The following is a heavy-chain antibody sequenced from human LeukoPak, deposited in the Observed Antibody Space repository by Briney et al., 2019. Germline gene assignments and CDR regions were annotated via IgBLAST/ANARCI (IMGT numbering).Heavy chain of an antibody. D-gene: IGHD2-21*01. J-gene: IGHJ5*02. CDR3: VRDATRGGDLDH. Sequence: GGSLRLSCTASGFTFSDYWMSWVRQAPGRRLEWVANIKQDGSEQYYADSVKGRFTVSRDNAKNSLELQMNTLRVEDTAVYFCVRDATRGGDLDHWGQGTLVTVSS. V-gene: IGHV3-7*01. CDR2: IKQDGSEQ. CDR1: GFTFSDYW.